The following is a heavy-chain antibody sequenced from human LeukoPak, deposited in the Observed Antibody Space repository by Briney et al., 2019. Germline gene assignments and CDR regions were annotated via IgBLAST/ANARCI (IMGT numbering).Heavy chain of an antibody. J-gene: IGHJ5*02. CDR3: EAPATA. CDR2: VNEDGTAK. V-gene: IGHV3-7*01. Sequence: GGSLRLSCAVSGFTCSSCWMNWVRQAPGKGLEWVATVNEDGTAKFYVDSVKGRFTIFRDNTRSSLDLQMNILTVEDTAMYYCEAPATAWGQGTLVTVSS. CDR1: GFTCSSCW.